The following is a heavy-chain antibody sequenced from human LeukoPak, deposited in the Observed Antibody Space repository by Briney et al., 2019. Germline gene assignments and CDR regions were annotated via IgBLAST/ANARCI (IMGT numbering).Heavy chain of an antibody. CDR1: GGSVSSSSYL. CDR3: AGVSSGYYSWGYFDY. D-gene: IGHD3-22*01. CDR2: IYYSGST. Sequence: SETLSRTRTVSGGSVSSSSYLWGWIRQPPWKGLAGKGCIYYSGSTYYNPSLKSRVTISVDTSKNQFSLKLSSVTAADTAVYYCAGVSSGYYSWGYFDYWGQGTLVTVSS. J-gene: IGHJ4*02. V-gene: IGHV4-39*01.